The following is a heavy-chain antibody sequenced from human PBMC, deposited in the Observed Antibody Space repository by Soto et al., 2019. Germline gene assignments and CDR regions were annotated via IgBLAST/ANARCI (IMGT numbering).Heavy chain of an antibody. V-gene: IGHV4-4*02. Sequence: QVHLQESGPGLVKPSGTLSLTCAVSGGSISSSNWWSWVRQPPGKGLEWIGKIYHSESTNFNPSLKSRVTMSIDKSKNQFSLTLGSVTAADTTIYYCAGGYDSSSPFDYWGQGTLVSVSS. J-gene: IGHJ4*02. CDR1: GGSISSSNW. CDR3: AGGYDSSSPFDY. D-gene: IGHD3-22*01. CDR2: IYHSEST.